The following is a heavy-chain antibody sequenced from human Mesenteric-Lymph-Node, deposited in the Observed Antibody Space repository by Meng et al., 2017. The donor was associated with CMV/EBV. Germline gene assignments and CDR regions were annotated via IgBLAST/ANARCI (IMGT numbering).Heavy chain of an antibody. J-gene: IGHJ4*02. V-gene: IGHV7-4-1*02. D-gene: IGHD3-10*01. Sequence: AAGYIFTDYVVNWVRQAPGQGLEWMGWINTNTGNPRYAQGFTGRFVLSLDTSVSTAFLQISSLTTEDTAVYYCARGEGFGQLPWRDYWGQGTLVTVSS. CDR3: ARGEGFGQLPWRDY. CDR2: INTNTGNP. CDR1: GYIFTDYV.